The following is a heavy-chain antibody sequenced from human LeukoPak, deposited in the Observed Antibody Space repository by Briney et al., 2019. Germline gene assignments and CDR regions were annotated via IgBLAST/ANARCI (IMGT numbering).Heavy chain of an antibody. CDR1: GYTFTGYY. Sequence: ASVKVSCKASGYTFTGYYMHWVRQAPGQGLEWMGWINPNSGGTNYAQNFQGRVTVTRDTSTAIAYMELRWLTSDDTAVYYCARDLFTRKTLGNWDSRAFHIWGQGTMVTVSS. CDR2: INPNSGGT. V-gene: IGHV1-2*02. D-gene: IGHD1-14*01. CDR3: ARDLFTRKTLGNWDSRAFHI. J-gene: IGHJ3*02.